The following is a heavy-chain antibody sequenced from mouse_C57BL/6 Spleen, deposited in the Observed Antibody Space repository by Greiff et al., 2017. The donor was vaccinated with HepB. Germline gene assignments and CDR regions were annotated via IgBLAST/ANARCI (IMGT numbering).Heavy chain of an antibody. CDR1: GFTFSSYA. Sequence: EVQLVESGGGLVKPGGSLKLSCEASGFTFSSYAMSWVRQTPEKRLEWVATISDGGSYTYYPDSVKGRFTIARDNAKNNLYLQMSHLKSEDTAMYYCARDNYGSSYEYWGQGTTLTVSS. J-gene: IGHJ2*01. CDR2: ISDGGSYT. CDR3: ARDNYGSSYEY. D-gene: IGHD1-1*01. V-gene: IGHV5-4*01.